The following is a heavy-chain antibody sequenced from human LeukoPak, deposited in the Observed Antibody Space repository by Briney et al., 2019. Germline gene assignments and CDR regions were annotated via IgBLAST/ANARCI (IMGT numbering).Heavy chain of an antibody. CDR1: GFTASSNY. Sequence: PGGSLRLSCAASGFTASSNYMSWVRQAPGKGLEWVSVIYSGGSTYYADSVKGRFTISRDNSKNTLYLQMNSLRAEDTAVYYCARARQPLSGYCSGGSCSSVYFDYWGQGTLVTVSS. CDR2: IYSGGST. D-gene: IGHD2-15*01. V-gene: IGHV3-66*02. J-gene: IGHJ4*02. CDR3: ARARQPLSGYCSGGSCSSVYFDY.